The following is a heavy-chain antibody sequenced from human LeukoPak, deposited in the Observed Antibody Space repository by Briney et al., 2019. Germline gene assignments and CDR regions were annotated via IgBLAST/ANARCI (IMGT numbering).Heavy chain of an antibody. V-gene: IGHV4-34*01. CDR1: GGSFSGYY. Sequence: SETLSLTCAVYGGSFSGYYWSWIRQPPGKGLEWIGEINHSGRTNYNPSLKSRVTISVDTSKNQFSLKLSSVTAADTAVYYCARVGPKTYYYDSSGYYFDYWGQGILVTVSS. D-gene: IGHD3-22*01. J-gene: IGHJ4*02. CDR3: ARVGPKTYYYDSSGYYFDY. CDR2: INHSGRT.